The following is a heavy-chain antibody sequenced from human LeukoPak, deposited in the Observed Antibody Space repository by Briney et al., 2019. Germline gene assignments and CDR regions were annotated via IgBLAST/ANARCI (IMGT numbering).Heavy chain of an antibody. Sequence: GGSLRLSCAASGFTVSSNYMSWVRQAPGKGLEWVSVIYSGGSRYYADSVKGRFTISRDNSRNTVYLQLNSLRVEDTAVYYCARDSGSSTLDAFDIWGQGTMVTVSS. CDR2: IYSGGSR. D-gene: IGHD6-13*01. CDR3: ARDSGSSTLDAFDI. J-gene: IGHJ3*02. CDR1: GFTVSSNY. V-gene: IGHV3-53*01.